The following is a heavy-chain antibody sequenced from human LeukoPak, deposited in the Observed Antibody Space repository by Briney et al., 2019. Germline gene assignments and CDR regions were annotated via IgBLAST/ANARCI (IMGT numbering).Heavy chain of an antibody. V-gene: IGHV1-2*02. D-gene: IGHD6-19*01. CDR3: ARDRRRIAVAGTGWFDP. J-gene: IGHJ5*02. CDR2: INPNSGGT. CDR1: GYTFTGYY. Sequence: ASVKVSCKASGYTFTGYYMHWVRQAPGQGVEWMGWINPNSGGTNYAQKFQGRVTMTRDTSISTAYMELSRLRSDDTAVYYCARDRRRIAVAGTGWFDPWGQGTLVTVSS.